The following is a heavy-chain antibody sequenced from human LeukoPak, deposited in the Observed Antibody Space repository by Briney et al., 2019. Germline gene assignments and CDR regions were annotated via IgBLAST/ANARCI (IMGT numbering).Heavy chain of an antibody. D-gene: IGHD2-2*01. V-gene: IGHV4-39*07. CDR1: GGSISSSSYY. Sequence: SETLSLTCTVSGGSISSSSYYWGWIRQPPGKGLEWIGSIYYSGSTYYNPSLKSRVTISVDTSKNQFSLKLSSVTAADTAVYYCARWGGSRWGNWFDPWGQGTLVTVSS. J-gene: IGHJ5*02. CDR3: ARWGGSRWGNWFDP. CDR2: IYYSGST.